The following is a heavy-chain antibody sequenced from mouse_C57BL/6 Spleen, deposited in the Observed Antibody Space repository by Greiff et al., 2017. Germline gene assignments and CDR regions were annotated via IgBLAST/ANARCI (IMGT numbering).Heavy chain of an antibody. CDR1: GYTFTSYW. V-gene: IGHV1-72*01. Sequence: VQLQQPGAELVKPGASVKLSCKASGYTFTSYWMHWVKQRPGRGLEWIGRIDPNSGGTKYNEKFKSKATLTVDKPASTADMQLSSLTSEDSAVYYCAREGDYYGSSPMDYWGQGTSVTVSS. CDR3: AREGDYYGSSPMDY. D-gene: IGHD1-1*01. J-gene: IGHJ4*01. CDR2: IDPNSGGT.